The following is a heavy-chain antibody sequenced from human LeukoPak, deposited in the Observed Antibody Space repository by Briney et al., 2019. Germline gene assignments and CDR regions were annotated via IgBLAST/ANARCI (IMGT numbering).Heavy chain of an antibody. J-gene: IGHJ4*02. CDR3: ARDEGQLPLDY. CDR2: IYYSGST. D-gene: IGHD2-2*01. CDR1: GGSISSSSYY. V-gene: IGHV4-39*07. Sequence: KPSETLPLTCTVSGGSISSSSYYWGWIRQPPGKGLEWIGSIYYSGSTYYNPSLKSRVTISVDTSKNQFSLKLSSVTAADTAVYYCARDEGQLPLDYWGQGTLVTVSS.